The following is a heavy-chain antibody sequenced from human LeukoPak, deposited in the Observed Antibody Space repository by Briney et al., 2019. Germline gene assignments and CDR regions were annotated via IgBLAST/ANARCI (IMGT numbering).Heavy chain of an antibody. V-gene: IGHV4-59*08. CDR1: GGSISSYY. CDR3: ARHGDAFDI. Sequence: PSETLSLTCTVSGGSISSYYWSWIRQPPGKGLEWIGDIYYSGSTNYNPSLKSRGTISVDTSKNPFSLKLSSVTAADTAVYYCARHGDAFDIWGQGTMVTVS. J-gene: IGHJ3*02. CDR2: IYYSGST.